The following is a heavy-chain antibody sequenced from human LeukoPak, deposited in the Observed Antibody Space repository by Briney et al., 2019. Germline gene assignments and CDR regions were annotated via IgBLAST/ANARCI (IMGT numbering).Heavy chain of an antibody. D-gene: IGHD4-17*01. CDR2: IWYDGSNG. J-gene: IGHJ4*02. CDR1: GFTFSNYG. CDR3: ATYSVTTSAY. V-gene: IGHV3-33*03. Sequence: PGGSLRLSCAASGFTFSNYGMHWVRQAPGKGLEWVAVIWYDGSNGYYADSVKGRFTISRDNAKKSLYLQMNSLRAEDTAVYYCATYSVTTSAYWGQGTLVTVSS.